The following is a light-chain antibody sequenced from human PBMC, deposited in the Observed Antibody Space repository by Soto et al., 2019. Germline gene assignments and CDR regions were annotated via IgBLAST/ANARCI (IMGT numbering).Light chain of an antibody. J-gene: IGKJ1*01. CDR3: LQHNSYSTWT. CDR1: QGIRND. Sequence: DIQMTQSPSSLSASVGDRVTITCRASQGIRNDLGWYQQKPGKAPKRLIYDAYSLQSVVQSRFSGSGSGTEFTLTISSLQPEDFATYYCLQHNSYSTWTFGQGTKVEIK. CDR2: DAY. V-gene: IGKV1-17*01.